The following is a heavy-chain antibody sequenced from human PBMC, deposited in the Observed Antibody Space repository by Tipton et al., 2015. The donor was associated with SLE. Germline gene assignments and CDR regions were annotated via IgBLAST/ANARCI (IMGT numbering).Heavy chain of an antibody. CDR3: ARAPTYYDFWSGYYSYWYFDL. V-gene: IGHV4-59*01. Sequence: TLSLTCTVSGGSISSYYWSWIRQPPGEGLEWIGYIYYSGSTNYNPSLKSRVTTSVDTSKNQFSLKLSSVTAADTALYYCARAPTYYDFWSGYYSYWYFDLWGRGTLVTVSS. CDR1: GGSISSYY. J-gene: IGHJ2*01. CDR2: IYYSGST. D-gene: IGHD3-3*01.